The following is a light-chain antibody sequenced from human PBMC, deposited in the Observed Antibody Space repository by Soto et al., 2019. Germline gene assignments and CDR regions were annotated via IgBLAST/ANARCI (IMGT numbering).Light chain of an antibody. CDR1: QSVSSW. CDR2: DAS. Sequence: DIKMTQSPSTLSAFVGDRVTITCRASQSVSSWVAWYQQKPGKAPKLLIFDASTLESGVPSRFSGSGSGTEFTLTISSLQPDDFATYYCQQEYTFGRGTRLENK. CDR3: QQEYT. V-gene: IGKV1-5*01. J-gene: IGKJ5*01.